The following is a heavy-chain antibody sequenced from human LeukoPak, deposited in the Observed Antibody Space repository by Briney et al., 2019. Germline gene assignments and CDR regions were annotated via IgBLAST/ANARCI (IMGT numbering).Heavy chain of an antibody. CDR3: ARDRRGYGGEYYFDY. CDR1: GGSISSSNW. D-gene: IGHD5-12*01. J-gene: IGHJ4*02. Sequence: SETLSLTCAVSGGSISSSNWWSWVRPPPGKGLEWIGEIYHSGSTNYNPSLKSRVTISVDKSKNQFSLKLSSVTAADTAVYYCARDRRGYGGEYYFDYWGQGTLVTVSS. CDR2: IYHSGST. V-gene: IGHV4-4*02.